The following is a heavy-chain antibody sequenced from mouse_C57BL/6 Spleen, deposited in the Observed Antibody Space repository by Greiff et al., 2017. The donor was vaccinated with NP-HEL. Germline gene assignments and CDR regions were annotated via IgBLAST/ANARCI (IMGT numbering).Heavy chain of an antibody. CDR1: GYAFPNYL. Sequence: QVQLQQSGAELVRPGTSVKVSCKASGYAFPNYLIEWVKQRPGQGLEWIGVINPGSGGTNYNEKFKGKATLTADKSSSTAYMQLSSLTSEDSAVYFCARDGPQGYSNYAWFAYWGQGTLVTVSA. D-gene: IGHD2-5*01. CDR3: ARDGPQGYSNYAWFAY. V-gene: IGHV1-54*01. CDR2: INPGSGGT. J-gene: IGHJ3*01.